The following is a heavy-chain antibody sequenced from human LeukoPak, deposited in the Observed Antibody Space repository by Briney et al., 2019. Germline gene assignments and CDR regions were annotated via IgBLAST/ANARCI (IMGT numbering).Heavy chain of an antibody. Sequence: SETLSLTCTVSGGSISSHYWSWIRQPPGKGLEWIGYVSDSGSTNYNPSLKSRVTVSVDTSEDQFSLKLTSVTAADTAVYYCARTGSSWPLYYYYYMDVWGKGTTVTVSS. D-gene: IGHD6-13*01. CDR1: GGSISSHY. CDR2: VSDSGST. CDR3: ARTGSSWPLYYYYYMDV. J-gene: IGHJ6*03. V-gene: IGHV4-59*11.